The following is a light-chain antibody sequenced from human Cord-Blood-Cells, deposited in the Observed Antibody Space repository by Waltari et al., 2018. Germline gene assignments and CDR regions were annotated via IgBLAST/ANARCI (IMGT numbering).Light chain of an antibody. V-gene: IGKV3-11*01. CDR1: QSVSSY. J-gene: IGKJ1*01. CDR3: QQRSNWT. CDR2: DAS. Sequence: EIVLTQSTATLSLSPGERATLSCRASQSVSSYLAWYQQKPGQAPRLLIYDASNRATGIPARFSGSGSVTDFTLTISSLEPEDFAVYYCQQRSNWTFGQGTKVEIK.